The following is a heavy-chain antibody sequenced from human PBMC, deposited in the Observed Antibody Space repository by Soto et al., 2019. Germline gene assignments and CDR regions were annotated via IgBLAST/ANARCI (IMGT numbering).Heavy chain of an antibody. D-gene: IGHD5-12*01. CDR2: ISSSSSYI. CDR1: GFTFSSYS. V-gene: IGHV3-21*01. Sequence: GGSLRLSCAASGFTFSSYSMNWVRQAPGKGLEWVSSISSSSSYIYYADSVKGRFTISRDNAKNSLYLQMNSLRAEDTAVYYCARAYETFPAFEYWGQGTLVTVSS. CDR3: ARAYETFPAFEY. J-gene: IGHJ4*02.